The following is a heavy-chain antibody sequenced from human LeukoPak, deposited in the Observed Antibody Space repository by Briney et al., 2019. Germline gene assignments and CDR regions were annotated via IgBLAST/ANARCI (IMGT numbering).Heavy chain of an antibody. CDR2: ISYDGSNK. Sequence: PGGSLRLSCAASGFTFSSYAMHWVRQAPGKGLEWVAVISYDGSNKYYADSVKGRFTISRDNSKNTLYLQMNSLRAEDTAVYYCARGMTTVVTLMDYWGQGTLVTVSS. CDR3: ARGMTTVVTLMDY. D-gene: IGHD4-23*01. J-gene: IGHJ4*02. V-gene: IGHV3-30-3*01. CDR1: GFTFSSYA.